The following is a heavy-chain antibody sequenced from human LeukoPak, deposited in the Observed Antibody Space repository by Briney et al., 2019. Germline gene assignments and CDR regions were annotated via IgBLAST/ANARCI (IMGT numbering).Heavy chain of an antibody. Sequence: GGSLRLSCAASGFTFRSSGMHWVRQAPGKGLEWVAFIQYHGRDKYYADSVKGRFTISRGNSKNTLYMEVNSLRAEDTAVYYCAREGGRTVAGTFDNWGQGTLVTVSS. D-gene: IGHD6-19*01. V-gene: IGHV3-30*02. CDR1: GFTFRSSG. J-gene: IGHJ4*02. CDR2: IQYHGRDK. CDR3: AREGGRTVAGTFDN.